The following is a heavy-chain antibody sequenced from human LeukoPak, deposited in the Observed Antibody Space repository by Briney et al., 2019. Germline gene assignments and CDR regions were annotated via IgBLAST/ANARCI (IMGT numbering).Heavy chain of an antibody. CDR1: GFTVSSNY. CDR3: ARENSGSYYFDY. V-gene: IGHV3-53*01. D-gene: IGHD1-26*01. J-gene: IGHJ4*02. CDR2: IYSGGST. Sequence: GGSLRLSCAASGFTVSSNYMSWVRQAPGKGLEWVSVIYSGGSTYYADSVKGRFTISRDNSKNTLYLQTNSLRAEDTAVYYCARENSGSYYFDYWGQGTLVTVSS.